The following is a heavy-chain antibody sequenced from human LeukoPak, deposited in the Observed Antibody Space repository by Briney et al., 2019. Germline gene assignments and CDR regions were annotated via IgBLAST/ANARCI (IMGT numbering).Heavy chain of an antibody. CDR3: AKDRLYCSGGSCPISPFDY. CDR1: GFTFSSYG. J-gene: IGHJ4*02. Sequence: GGSLRLSCAASGFTFSSYGMSWVRQAPGKGLEWVSAISGSGGSTYYVDSVKGRFTISRDNSKNTLYLQMNSLRAEDTAVYYCAKDRLYCSGGSCPISPFDYWGQGTLVTVSS. CDR2: ISGSGGST. V-gene: IGHV3-23*01. D-gene: IGHD2-15*01.